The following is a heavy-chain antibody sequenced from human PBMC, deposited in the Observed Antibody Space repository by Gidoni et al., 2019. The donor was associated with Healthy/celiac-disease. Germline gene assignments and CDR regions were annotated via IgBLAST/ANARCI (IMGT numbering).Heavy chain of an antibody. Sequence: QVQLVQSGAEVKKPGASVKVSCKASGYTFTSYYMHWVRQAPGQGLEWMGIINPSGGSTSYAQKFQGRVTMTRDTSTSTVYMELSSLRSEDTAVYYCARGQGYCSGGSCYSDWYFDLWGRGTLVTVSS. CDR3: ARGQGYCSGGSCYSDWYFDL. V-gene: IGHV1-46*01. J-gene: IGHJ2*01. D-gene: IGHD2-15*01. CDR1: GYTFTSYY. CDR2: INPSGGST.